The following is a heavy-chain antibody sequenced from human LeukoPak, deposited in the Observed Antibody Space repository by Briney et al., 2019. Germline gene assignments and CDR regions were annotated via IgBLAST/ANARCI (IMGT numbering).Heavy chain of an antibody. J-gene: IGHJ4*02. V-gene: IGHV3-48*01. CDR3: ARSLISFGGGIDY. CDR2: ISSSSVTT. CDR1: GSTFSHYS. Sequence: PGGSLRLSCAASGSTFSHYSVNWVRQAPGRGLEWVSYISSSSVTTYYADSVKGRFTVSRDNDRDLLYLQMNSLTVEDTAVYYCARSLISFGGGIDYWGQGIQVTVSS. D-gene: IGHD3-16*01.